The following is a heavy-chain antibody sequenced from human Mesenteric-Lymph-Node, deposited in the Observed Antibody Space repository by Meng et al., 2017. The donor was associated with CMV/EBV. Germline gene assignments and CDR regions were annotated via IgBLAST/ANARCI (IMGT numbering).Heavy chain of an antibody. CDR3: ARERFTVTTYWFDP. J-gene: IGHJ5*02. CDR1: GYTFTSYY. V-gene: IGHV1-18*04. CDR2: ISAYNGNT. Sequence: ASVKVSCKASGYTFTSYYMHWVRQAPGQGLEWMGWISAYNGNTNYAQKLQGRVTMTTDTSTSTAYMELRSLRSDDTAVYYCARERFTVTTYWFDPWGQGTLVTVSS. D-gene: IGHD4-11*01.